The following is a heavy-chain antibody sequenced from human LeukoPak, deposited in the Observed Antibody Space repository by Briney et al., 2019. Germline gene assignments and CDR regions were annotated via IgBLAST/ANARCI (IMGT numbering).Heavy chain of an antibody. J-gene: IGHJ6*03. CDR3: ARGPSITMVRGGQWYYYMDV. Sequence: ASVKVSCKASGYTFTAYYIHWVRQAPGQGLEWMGLINPSGGSTNYAQKFQGRVTMTRDTSTSTVYMELSSLRSEDTAVYYCARGPSITMVRGGQWYYYMDVWGKGTTVTISS. D-gene: IGHD3-10*01. V-gene: IGHV1-46*01. CDR1: GYTFTAYY. CDR2: INPSGGST.